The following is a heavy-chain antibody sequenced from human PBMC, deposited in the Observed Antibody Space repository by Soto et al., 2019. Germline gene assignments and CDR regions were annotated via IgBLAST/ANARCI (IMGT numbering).Heavy chain of an antibody. CDR1: IFSFSTYA. Sequence: GSLRLSCTASIFSFSTYAMSWVRQAPGKGLEWVSTISGSGHTTYYADSVKGRFTVSGDNSKRTMFLQMSSLRAEDTAMYYCARDGTSLKNYYYGMDVWGQGTTVTVSS. V-gene: IGHV3-23*01. CDR2: ISGSGHTT. D-gene: IGHD1-26*01. CDR3: ARDGTSLKNYYYGMDV. J-gene: IGHJ6*02.